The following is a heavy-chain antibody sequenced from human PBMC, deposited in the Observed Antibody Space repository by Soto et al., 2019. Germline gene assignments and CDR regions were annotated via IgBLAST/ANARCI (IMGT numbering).Heavy chain of an antibody. V-gene: IGHV1-69*13. Sequence: GASVNCSFNASGCTFSSDAISWVRQAPGQVLDCIGGIIPIFGTANYAQKFQGRVTITADESTSTAYMELSSLRSEDTAVYYCAREIGRSSDYYYYGMNVWGRGTTVNVSS. CDR1: GCTFSSDA. CDR2: IIPIFGTA. CDR3: AREIGRSSDYYYYGMNV. D-gene: IGHD6-6*01. J-gene: IGHJ6*02.